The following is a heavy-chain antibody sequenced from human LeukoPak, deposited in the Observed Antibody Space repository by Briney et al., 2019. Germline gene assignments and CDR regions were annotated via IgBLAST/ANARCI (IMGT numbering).Heavy chain of an antibody. CDR3: AKGDRNSYYSFDY. CDR1: GFTFDDYA. V-gene: IGHV3-9*01. Sequence: GGSLRLSCAASGFTFDDYAMHWVRQAPGKGLEWVSGISWNSATTGYADSVKGRFTISRDNAKNSLYLQMNSLKPEDSAFYYCAKGDRNSYYSFDYWGQGALVTVSS. D-gene: IGHD1-26*01. J-gene: IGHJ4*02. CDR2: ISWNSATT.